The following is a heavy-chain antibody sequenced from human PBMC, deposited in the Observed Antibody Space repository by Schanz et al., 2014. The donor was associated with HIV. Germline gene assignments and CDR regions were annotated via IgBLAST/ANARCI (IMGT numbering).Heavy chain of an antibody. V-gene: IGHV1-69*01. Sequence: QVQLVQSGAEVKKPGSSVKVSCKASGGSFSSFSITWVRQAPGQGLEWMGGIIPMFGSANYAQKFQGRVTITADESTSTAYMELSSLKSEDTAMYYCARITGEHYYAMDVWGQGTTVTVTS. CDR3: ARITGEHYYAMDV. J-gene: IGHJ6*02. CDR1: GGSFSSFS. D-gene: IGHD3-16*01. CDR2: IIPMFGSA.